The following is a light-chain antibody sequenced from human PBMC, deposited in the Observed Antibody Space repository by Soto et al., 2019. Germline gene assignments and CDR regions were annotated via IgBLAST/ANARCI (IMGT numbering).Light chain of an antibody. CDR2: EIS. V-gene: IGKV2-24*01. Sequence: DIVMTHTPLSSRVTLGQPASISCRSSQGLLHSDGNTYLSWLQQRPGQPTRLLIYEISNRFSGVSDRFSGRRAGTDFTLKISRVEAEDVGIYYCMQAPRFPYTFGQGTKLEIK. J-gene: IGKJ2*01. CDR1: QGLLHSDGNTY. CDR3: MQAPRFPYT.